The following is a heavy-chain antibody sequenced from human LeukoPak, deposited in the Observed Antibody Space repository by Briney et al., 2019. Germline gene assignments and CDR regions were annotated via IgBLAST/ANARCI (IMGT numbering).Heavy chain of an antibody. CDR3: ARSDPIWFGEGVGAFDI. D-gene: IGHD3-10*01. J-gene: IGHJ3*02. CDR1: GYTFTSNY. CDR2: ISPSGGST. Sequence: GASVKVSCKAFGYTFTSNYMHWVRQAPGQGPEWMGVISPSGGSTTYAQKFQGRVTLTRDMSTSTDYLELSSLRSEDTAVYYCARSDPIWFGEGVGAFDIWGQGTMVTVSS. V-gene: IGHV1-46*01.